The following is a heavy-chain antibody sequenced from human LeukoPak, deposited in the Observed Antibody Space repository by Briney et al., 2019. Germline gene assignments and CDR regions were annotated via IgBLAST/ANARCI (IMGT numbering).Heavy chain of an antibody. CDR1: GFTFSVYW. V-gene: IGHV3-74*01. CDR3: ARTIREQWLTIDY. J-gene: IGHJ4*02. D-gene: IGHD6-19*01. CDR2: INSDGTST. Sequence: PGGSLRLSCAASGFTFSVYWMHWVRQAPGKGLVWVSRINSDGTSTNYADSVKGRFTISRDNAKNSLYLQMNSLGAEDTAVYYCARTIREQWLTIDYWGQGTLVTFSS.